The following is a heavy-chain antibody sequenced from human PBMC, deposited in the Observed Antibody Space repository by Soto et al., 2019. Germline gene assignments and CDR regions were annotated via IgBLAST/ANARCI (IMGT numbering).Heavy chain of an antibody. D-gene: IGHD5-12*01. CDR1: GGSISSGSYY. CDR2: SYASGTT. CDR3: ARDRGYEGQYPFHS. Sequence: QVQLQESGPGLVKASQTLSLTCTVSGGSISSGSYYWSWIRQLPGKGREWLGYSYASGTTYYNLSLKSRVTLSVDTSKNHFSLKLSPVTAADTPMYYGARDRGYEGQYPFHSWGQGTLVTVSS. J-gene: IGHJ4*02. V-gene: IGHV4-31*03.